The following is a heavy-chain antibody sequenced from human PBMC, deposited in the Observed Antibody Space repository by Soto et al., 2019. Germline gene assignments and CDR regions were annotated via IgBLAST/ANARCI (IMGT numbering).Heavy chain of an antibody. CDR1: GYTFTSYP. V-gene: IGHV1-3*04. CDR3: ARGSSWAHFDY. D-gene: IGHD6-13*01. Sequence: QVQLVQSGAEVKKPGASVKVSCKPSGYTFTSYPIHWVRQAPGQGLEWMGWINTAKDNTQYSQNYQGRVTITRDTSASIVHMEVSSLRSEDTAVYYCARGSSWAHFDYWGQGTLVTVSS. J-gene: IGHJ4*02. CDR2: INTAKDNT.